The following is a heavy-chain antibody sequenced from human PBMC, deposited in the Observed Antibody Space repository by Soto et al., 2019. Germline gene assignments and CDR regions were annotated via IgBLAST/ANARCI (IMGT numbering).Heavy chain of an antibody. D-gene: IGHD3-16*01. CDR1: GFTVSSNY. Sequence: GGSLRLSCAASGFTVSSNYMSWVRQAPGKGLEWVSVISGSGGSTYYADSVKGRFTISRDNSKNTLYLQMNSLRAEDTAVYYCAKDRVGGLVSRTHMDVWGKGTTVTVSS. J-gene: IGHJ6*03. V-gene: IGHV3-23*01. CDR2: ISGSGGST. CDR3: AKDRVGGLVSRTHMDV.